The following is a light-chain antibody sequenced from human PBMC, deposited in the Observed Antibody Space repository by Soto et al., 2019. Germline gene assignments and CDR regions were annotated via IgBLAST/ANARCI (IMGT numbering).Light chain of an antibody. CDR1: SSDIGAYNY. CDR2: EVT. V-gene: IGLV2-14*01. Sequence: QSALTQPASVSGSPGQSITISCTGTSSDIGAYNYVSWYQQHPGTAPKLLIYEVTNRPSGVSDRFSGSNSGNTASLTISGLQAEDEANYYCNSYTTLSNRVFGTGTKLTVL. J-gene: IGLJ1*01. CDR3: NSYTTLSNRV.